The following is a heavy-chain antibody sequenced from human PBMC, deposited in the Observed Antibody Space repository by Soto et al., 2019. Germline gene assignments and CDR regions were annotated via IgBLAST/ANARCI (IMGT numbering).Heavy chain of an antibody. Sequence: SVKVSCKASGGTLSSYAISWVRQANGQGLEWMGGIIPIFGTANYAQKFQGRVTITADESTSTAYMELSSLRSEDTAVYYCARDRYYGSGSYFDYWGQGTLVTVSS. V-gene: IGHV1-69*13. CDR2: IIPIFGTA. CDR3: ARDRYYGSGSYFDY. D-gene: IGHD3-10*01. CDR1: GGTLSSYA. J-gene: IGHJ4*02.